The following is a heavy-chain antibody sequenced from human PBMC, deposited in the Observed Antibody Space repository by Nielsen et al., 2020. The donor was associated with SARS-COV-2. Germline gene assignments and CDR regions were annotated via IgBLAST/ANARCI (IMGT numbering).Heavy chain of an antibody. D-gene: IGHD3-16*01. CDR2: ISWNSGSI. Sequence: GGSLRLSCAASGFTFDDYAMHWVRQAPGKGLEWVSGISWNSGSIGYADSVKGRFTISRDNAKNSLYLQMNSLRAEDTALYYCAKGPTFEEGYYYGMDVWGQGTTVTVSS. CDR1: GFTFDDYA. CDR3: AKGPTFEEGYYYGMDV. J-gene: IGHJ6*02. V-gene: IGHV3-9*01.